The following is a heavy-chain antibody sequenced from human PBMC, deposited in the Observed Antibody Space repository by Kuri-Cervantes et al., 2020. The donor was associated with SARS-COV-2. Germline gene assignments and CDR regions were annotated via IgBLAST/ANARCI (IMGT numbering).Heavy chain of an antibody. CDR1: GGTLSTYT. J-gene: IGHJ3*02. Sequence: VKVSCKASGGTLSTYTVTWVRQAPGQGLEWMGRIIPVLRVENYAQKFQGRVTITADKSTNTAYMELTSLRSEDTAVYYCARDSEFTRDAFEIWGQGTMVTVSS. V-gene: IGHV1-69*04. CDR2: IIPVLRVE. CDR3: ARDSEFTRDAFEI.